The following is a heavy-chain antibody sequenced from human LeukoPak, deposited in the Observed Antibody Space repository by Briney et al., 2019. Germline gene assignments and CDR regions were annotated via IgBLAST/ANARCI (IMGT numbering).Heavy chain of an antibody. Sequence: SQTLSLTCTVSGGSISSGTYYWTWVRQHPGKGLEWIGYIYYSGRTYYNPSLKSRVTISVDTSKNRFSLKLDSVTAADTAMYYCARDWGGAAAGDYNRFDPWGQGLLVTVS. V-gene: IGHV4-31*03. CDR1: GGSISSGTYY. J-gene: IGHJ5*02. CDR3: ARDWGGAAAGDYNRFDP. D-gene: IGHD6-13*01. CDR2: IYYSGRT.